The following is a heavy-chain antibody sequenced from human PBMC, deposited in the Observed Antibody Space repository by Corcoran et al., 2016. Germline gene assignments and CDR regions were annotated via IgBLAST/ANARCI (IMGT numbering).Heavy chain of an antibody. CDR3: ARGGKREQRRGGLGY. CDR1: GYTFTSYY. V-gene: IGHV1-46*01. CDR2: INPSGGST. Sequence: QVQLVQSGAEVKKPGASVKVSCKASGYTFTSYYMHWVRQAPGQGLEWMGIINPSGGSTSYAQKFQGRVTMTRDTSTSTVYMELSSLRSEDTAVYYWARGGKREQRRGGLGYWGQGTLVTVSS. D-gene: IGHD6-25*01. J-gene: IGHJ4*02.